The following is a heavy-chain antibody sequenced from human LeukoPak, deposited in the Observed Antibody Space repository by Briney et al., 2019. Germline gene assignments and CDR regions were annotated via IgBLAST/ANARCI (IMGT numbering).Heavy chain of an antibody. CDR1: GFTFSSYA. D-gene: IGHD1-26*01. Sequence: GGSLRLSCAASGFTFSSYAMTWVRQAPGTGLEWVSVISGSGISTYYADSVNGRFTISRDNSKNTLSLQMNSLRAEDTAVYYCARSTLLGATNWYFDLWGRGTLVTVSS. CDR3: ARSTLLGATNWYFDL. CDR2: ISGSGIST. J-gene: IGHJ2*01. V-gene: IGHV3-23*01.